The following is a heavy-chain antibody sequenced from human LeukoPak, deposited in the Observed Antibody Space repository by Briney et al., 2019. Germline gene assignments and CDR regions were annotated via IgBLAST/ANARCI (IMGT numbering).Heavy chain of an antibody. CDR1: GFTFSSYA. J-gene: IGHJ4*02. CDR3: ARGDYGDYN. CDR2: ISYDGTNK. Sequence: AGGSLRLSCVVPGFTFSSYAMHWVRQAPGKGLEWVAVISYDGTNKYYADSVKGRFTISRDNSKNTLYLQMNSLRAEDTAVYYCARGDYGDYNWGQGTLVTVSS. D-gene: IGHD4-17*01. V-gene: IGHV3-30-3*01.